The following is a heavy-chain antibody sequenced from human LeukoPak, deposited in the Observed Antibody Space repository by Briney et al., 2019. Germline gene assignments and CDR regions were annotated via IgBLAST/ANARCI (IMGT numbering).Heavy chain of an antibody. CDR1: GGSISSYY. V-gene: IGHV4-59*08. D-gene: IGHD5-18*01. CDR3: ARHVGIHLWSLYFDY. Sequence: PSETLSLTCIVSGGSISSYYWSWIRQPPGKGLEWIGYIYSSGSTDYNPSLKSRATISLDTPNHQFSLKLTSVTAADTAVYYCARHVGIHLWSLYFDYWGQESLVTVSS. J-gene: IGHJ4*02. CDR2: IYSSGST.